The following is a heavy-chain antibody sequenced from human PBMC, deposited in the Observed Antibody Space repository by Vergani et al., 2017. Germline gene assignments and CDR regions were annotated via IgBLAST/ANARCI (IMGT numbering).Heavy chain of an antibody. CDR2: ISWNSGSI. CDR3: AKGSGVVLPSGAFDI. CDR1: GFTFDDYA. D-gene: IGHD6-19*01. Sequence: EVQLVESGGGLVQPGRSLRLSCAASGFTFDDYAMHWVRQAPGKGLEWVSGISWNSGSIGYADSVKGRFSISRDNAKNSLSLQMNSLRAEDTALYYCAKGSGVVLPSGAFDIWGQGTMVTVSS. J-gene: IGHJ3*02. V-gene: IGHV3-9*01.